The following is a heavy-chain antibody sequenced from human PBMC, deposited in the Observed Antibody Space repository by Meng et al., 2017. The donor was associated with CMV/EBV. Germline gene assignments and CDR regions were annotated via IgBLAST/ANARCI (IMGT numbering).Heavy chain of an antibody. CDR1: GYTFTHHG. CDR3: ARDTMMIMSFDH. Sequence: QVQLVQSGAEVRKPGASVKLSCKASGYTFTHHGISWVRQAPGQGLEWMGWISGYNDNTKYARHLQGRVTMTTDTSTNTAYMELRSLRSDDTAIYYCARDTMMIMSFDHWGPGTLVTVSS. V-gene: IGHV1-18*01. CDR2: ISGYNDNT. J-gene: IGHJ4*02. D-gene: IGHD3-22*01.